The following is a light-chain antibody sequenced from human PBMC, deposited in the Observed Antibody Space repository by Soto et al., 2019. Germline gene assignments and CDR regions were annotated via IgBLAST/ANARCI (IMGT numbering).Light chain of an antibody. J-gene: IGLJ2*01. Sequence: QSALTQPPSASGSPGQSVTISCTGTSSDVGSYKYVSWYQQHPGKAPKLIIYEVNKRPSWVPDRFSGSKSGNTASLTVSGLQADDEGGYYCSSYAGSNVVVFGGGTQLTVL. CDR3: SSYAGSNVVV. V-gene: IGLV2-8*01. CDR1: SSDVGSYKY. CDR2: EVN.